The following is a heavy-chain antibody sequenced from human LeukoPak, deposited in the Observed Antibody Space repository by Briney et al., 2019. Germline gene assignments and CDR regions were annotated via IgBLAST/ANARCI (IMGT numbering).Heavy chain of an antibody. CDR1: GFTFSNAW. J-gene: IGHJ4*02. Sequence: GGSLRLSCATSGFTFSNAWMSWVRQAPGKGLEWVSVIYSGGSTYYADSVKGRFTISRDNSKNTLYLQMNSLRAEDTAVYYCARDGDDSSGYYSVYWGQGTLVTVSS. D-gene: IGHD3-22*01. CDR3: ARDGDDSSGYYSVY. CDR2: IYSGGST. V-gene: IGHV3-53*01.